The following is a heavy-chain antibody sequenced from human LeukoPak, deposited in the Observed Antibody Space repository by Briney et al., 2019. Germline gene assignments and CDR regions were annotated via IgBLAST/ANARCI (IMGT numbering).Heavy chain of an antibody. CDR3: ARLLRVGYCSTTTCNWFDP. J-gene: IGHJ5*02. CDR2: IYYSGST. CDR1: GGSISTSSYS. V-gene: IGHV4-39*07. Sequence: PSETLSLTCTVSGGSISTSSYSWGWIRQPPGKGLEWIGTIYYSGSTYYSPSLKSRVTISVDTSKNQFSLKLSSVTAADTAVYYCARLLRVGYCSTTTCNWFDPWGQGTLVTVSS. D-gene: IGHD2-2*03.